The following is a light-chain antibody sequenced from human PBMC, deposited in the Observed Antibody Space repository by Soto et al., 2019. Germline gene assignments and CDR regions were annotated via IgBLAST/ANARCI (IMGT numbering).Light chain of an antibody. CDR1: QDLLHSDGRTY. CDR2: EVS. Sequence: DVVLTQTPPTLSVTPGQPASISCKSSQDLLHSDGRTYLYWYLQKPGQPPQLLIYEVSHPLSAVTDRSSGSGSATDLTLTSSRVEAEDVGVYYCMQSLRRWTFGQGTNVDI. J-gene: IGKJ1*01. V-gene: IGKV2D-29*01. CDR3: MQSLRRWT.